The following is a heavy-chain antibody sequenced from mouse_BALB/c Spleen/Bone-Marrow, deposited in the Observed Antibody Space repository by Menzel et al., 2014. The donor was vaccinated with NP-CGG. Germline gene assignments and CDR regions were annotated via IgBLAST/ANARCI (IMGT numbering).Heavy chain of an antibody. J-gene: IGHJ2*01. D-gene: IGHD2-10*02. V-gene: IGHV1-80*01. CDR1: GYAFSSYW. Sequence: QVQLQQSGAELVRPGSSVKISCKASGYAFSSYWMNWVKQRPGQGLEWIGQIYPGDGDTNYNRKFKGKATLTADKSSSTAYMQLSSLTSEDSAVYFCARQYGNYFDYWGQGTTLTVSS. CDR2: IYPGDGDT. CDR3: ARQYGNYFDY.